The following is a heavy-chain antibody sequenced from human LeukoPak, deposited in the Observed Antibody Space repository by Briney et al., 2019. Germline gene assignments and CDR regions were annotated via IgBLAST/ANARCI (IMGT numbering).Heavy chain of an antibody. J-gene: IGHJ4*02. CDR2: IYSGGST. D-gene: IGHD5-18*01. CDR3: ARANSYGYGGFDY. V-gene: IGHV3-66*01. CDR1: GVTISSNY. Sequence: GGSLRLSCAASGVTISSNYMSWVRQAPGKGLEWVSVIYSGGSTYYADSVKGRFTISRDNSKNTLYLQMNSLRAEDTAVYYCARANSYGYGGFDYWGQGTLVTVSS.